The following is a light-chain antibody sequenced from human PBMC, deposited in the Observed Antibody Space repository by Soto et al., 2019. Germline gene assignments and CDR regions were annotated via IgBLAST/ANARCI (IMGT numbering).Light chain of an antibody. CDR2: LEGSGSY. J-gene: IGLJ3*02. Sequence: QLVLTQSSSASASLGSSVKLTCTLISGHSSYIIAWHQQQPGKAPRYLMKLEGSGSYNKGSGVPDRFSGSSSGADRYLTISNLQFEDEADYYCETWDSNIHWVFGGGTKLTVL. CDR3: ETWDSNIHWV. CDR1: SGHSSYI. V-gene: IGLV4-60*02.